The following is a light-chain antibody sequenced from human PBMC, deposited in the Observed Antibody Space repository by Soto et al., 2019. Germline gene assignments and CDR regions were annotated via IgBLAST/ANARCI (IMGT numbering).Light chain of an antibody. J-gene: IGKJ1*01. CDR3: QQYGSSPGT. CDR2: GAS. Sequence: EIVLTQSPGTLSLSPGERATLSCRASHFVASSYVAWYQQKPGQAPRLLIYGASSRATGIPDRFSGSGSGTDFTLTISRLEPEDFAVYYCQQYGSSPGTFGQGTKVEIK. CDR1: HFVASSY. V-gene: IGKV3-20*01.